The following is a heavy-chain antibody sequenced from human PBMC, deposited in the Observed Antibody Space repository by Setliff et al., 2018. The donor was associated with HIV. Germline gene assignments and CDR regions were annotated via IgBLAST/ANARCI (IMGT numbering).Heavy chain of an antibody. Sequence: GGSLRLSCAASGFAFNDHFMNWIRQAPGKGLEWVSYISSTSSYTNYADSVKGRFTISRDSAKNSLYLQMNSLRAEDTAVYYCARGARDDSKSRGYFDYWGQGTLVTVSS. V-gene: IGHV3-11*05. CDR2: ISSTSSYT. J-gene: IGHJ4*02. CDR3: ARGARDDSKSRGYFDY. CDR1: GFAFNDHF. D-gene: IGHD5-18*01.